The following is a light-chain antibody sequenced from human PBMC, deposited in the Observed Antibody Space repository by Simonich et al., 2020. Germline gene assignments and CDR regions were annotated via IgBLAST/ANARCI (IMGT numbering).Light chain of an antibody. Sequence: DIVMTQSPDSLAVSLGERATINCKSSQSVLYSSNNKNYLAWYQQKPGQPPKLLIYLAGTRESGVPARFKGSGSGTDFTLTISSLQAEDVAVYYCQQYYSTPRTFGQGTKVEIK. J-gene: IGKJ1*01. V-gene: IGKV4-1*01. CDR3: QQYYSTPRT. CDR2: LAG. CDR1: QSVLYSSNNKNY.